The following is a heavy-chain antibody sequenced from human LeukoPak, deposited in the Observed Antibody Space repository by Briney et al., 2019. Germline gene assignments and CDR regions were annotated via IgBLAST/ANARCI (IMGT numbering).Heavy chain of an antibody. Sequence: GASVKVSCKASGYTFTGYYMHWVRQALGQGLEWMGWINPNSGGTNYAQKFQGRVTMTRDTSISTAYMELSRLRSDDTAVYYCASEYCSSTSCYYYFDYWGQGTLVTVSS. CDR2: INPNSGGT. J-gene: IGHJ4*02. D-gene: IGHD2-2*01. CDR3: ASEYCSSTSCYYYFDY. CDR1: GYTFTGYY. V-gene: IGHV1-2*02.